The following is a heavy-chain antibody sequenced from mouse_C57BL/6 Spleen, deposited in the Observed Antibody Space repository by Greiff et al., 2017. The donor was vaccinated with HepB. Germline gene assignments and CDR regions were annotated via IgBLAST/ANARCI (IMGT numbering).Heavy chain of an antibody. V-gene: IGHV1-81*01. J-gene: IGHJ3*01. CDR2: IYPRSGNT. Sequence: VQLQHSGAELARPGASVKLSCKASGYTFTSYGISWVKQRTGQGLEWIGEIYPRSGNTYYNEKFKGKATLTADKSSSTAYMELRSLTSEDSAVYFCARAGAYDYDGFAYWGQGTLVTVSA. CDR3: ARAGAYDYDGFAY. D-gene: IGHD2-4*01. CDR1: GYTFTSYG.